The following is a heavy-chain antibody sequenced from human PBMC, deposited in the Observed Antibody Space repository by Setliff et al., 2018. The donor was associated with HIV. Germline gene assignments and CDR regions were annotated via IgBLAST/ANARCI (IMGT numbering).Heavy chain of an antibody. V-gene: IGHV4-39*01. D-gene: IGHD3-10*01. CDR2: VFYTGST. CDR3: ARQSYYVTGSFYTDVFDL. CDR1: GDSINNNNYY. J-gene: IGHJ3*01. Sequence: SETLSLTCSVSGDSINNNNYYWGWIRQPPGKGLEWIASVFYTGSTYYRPSLKSRVTLSVELSKNHFSLELTSVTAADTAVYHCARQSYYVTGSFYTDVFDLWGQGTVVTVSS.